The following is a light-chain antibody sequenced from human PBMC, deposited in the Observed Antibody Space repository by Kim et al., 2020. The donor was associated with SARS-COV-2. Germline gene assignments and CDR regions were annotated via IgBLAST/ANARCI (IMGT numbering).Light chain of an antibody. CDR3: HQYGRSPWT. CDR2: GAS. CDR1: QTITSNY. V-gene: IGKV3-20*01. J-gene: IGKJ1*01. Sequence: DIVLTQSPGPLSLSPGERATLSCRASQTITSNYLAWYQQKPGQAPTLLIYGASSRATDIPDRFSGSGSGTDFALVISTLEPEDSAFYFCHQYGRSPWTFGQGTKVDIK.